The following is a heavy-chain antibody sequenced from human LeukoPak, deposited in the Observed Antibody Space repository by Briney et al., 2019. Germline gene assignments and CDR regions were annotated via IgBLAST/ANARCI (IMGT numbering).Heavy chain of an antibody. J-gene: IGHJ6*03. CDR1: GFTFSSYW. V-gene: IGHV3-74*01. CDR2: INSDGSST. Sequence: PGGSLRLSCAASGFTFSSYWMHWVRQAPGKGLVWVSRINSDGSSTSYADSVKGRFTISRDNAKNTLYLQMNSLRAEDTAVYYCASPFNDSYGAVRSYYYYYMDVWGKGTTVTVSS. D-gene: IGHD5-18*01. CDR3: ASPFNDSYGAVRSYYYYYMDV.